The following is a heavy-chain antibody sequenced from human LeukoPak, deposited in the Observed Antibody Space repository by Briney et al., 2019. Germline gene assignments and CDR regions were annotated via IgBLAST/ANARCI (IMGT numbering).Heavy chain of an antibody. V-gene: IGHV4-59*01. CDR3: ARDRDGYNPFDY. D-gene: IGHD5-24*01. Sequence: SETLSLTCTVSGGSISNYYWSWIRQPPGKGLEWIGYIYYSGGTNYNPSLKSRVTISIDTSKNQFSLKLSSVTAADTAVYYCARDRDGYNPFDYWGQGTLVTVSS. CDR2: IYYSGGT. CDR1: GGSISNYY. J-gene: IGHJ4*02.